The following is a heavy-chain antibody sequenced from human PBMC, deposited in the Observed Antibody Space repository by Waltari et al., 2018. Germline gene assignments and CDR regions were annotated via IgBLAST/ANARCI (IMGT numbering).Heavy chain of an antibody. CDR2: MNPNSGNA. Sequence: QVQLVQSGAEVKKPGASEKVSCKASGYTFTSCDINWVRQVSGQGLEWMGWMNPNSGNANTAQKFQGRVTMTMDISTSTAYMDLSSLTSEDTAVYYCAAEKWERQGGYYYYGMDVWG. D-gene: IGHD1-26*01. J-gene: IGHJ6*02. CDR3: AAEKWERQGGYYYYGMDV. CDR1: GYTFTSCD. V-gene: IGHV1-8*01.